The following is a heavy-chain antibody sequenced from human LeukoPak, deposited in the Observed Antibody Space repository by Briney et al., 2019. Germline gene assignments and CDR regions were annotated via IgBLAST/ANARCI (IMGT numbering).Heavy chain of an antibody. CDR2: IIPIFGTA. D-gene: IGHD5-24*01. J-gene: IGHJ4*02. V-gene: IGHV1-69*05. CDR3: ARGGWLQLLPLDY. CDR1: GGTFSSYA. Sequence: SVKVSCKASGGTFSSYAISWVRQAPGQGLEWMGGIIPIFGTANYAQKFQGRVTITTDESTSTAYMELSSLRAEDTAVYYCARGGWLQLLPLDYWGQGTLVTVSS.